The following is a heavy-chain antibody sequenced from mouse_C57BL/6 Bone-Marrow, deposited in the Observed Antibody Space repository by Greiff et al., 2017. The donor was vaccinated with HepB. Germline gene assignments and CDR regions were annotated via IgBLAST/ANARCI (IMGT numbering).Heavy chain of an antibody. CDR1: GFNIKNTY. V-gene: IGHV14-3*01. CDR2: IDPANGNT. Sequence: VQLQQSVAELVRPGASVKLSCTASGFNIKNTYMHWVKQRPEQGLEWIGRIDPANGNTKYAPKFQGKATITADTSSNTAYLQLSSLTSEDTAIYYCAFPIYYYCSSYNFDYWGQGTTLTVSS. D-gene: IGHD1-1*01. CDR3: AFPIYYYCSSYNFDY. J-gene: IGHJ2*01.